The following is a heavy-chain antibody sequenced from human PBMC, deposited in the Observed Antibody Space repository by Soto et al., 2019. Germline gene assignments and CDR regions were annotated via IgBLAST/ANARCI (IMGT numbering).Heavy chain of an antibody. V-gene: IGHV3-30-3*01. CDR3: ARETIVDTATFP. D-gene: IGHD5-18*01. CDR2: ISYDGSNK. Sequence: GGSLRLSCAASGFTFSSYAMHWVRQAPGKGLEWVAVISYDGSNKYYADSVKGRFTISRDNSKNTLYLQMNSLRAEDTAVYYCARETIVDTATFPWGQGTLVTVSS. J-gene: IGHJ5*02. CDR1: GFTFSSYA.